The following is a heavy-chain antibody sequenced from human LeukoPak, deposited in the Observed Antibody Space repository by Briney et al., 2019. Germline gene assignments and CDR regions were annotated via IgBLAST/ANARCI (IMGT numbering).Heavy chain of an antibody. J-gene: IGHJ4*02. Sequence: GGSLRLSCAASGFTFDDYAMHWVRQAPGKGLEWVSLISWDGGSTYYADSVKGRFTISRDNSKNSLYLQMNSLRAEDTALYYCAKGGPLFGGVTDPPGYWGQGTLVTVSS. V-gene: IGHV3-43D*03. CDR2: ISWDGGST. CDR3: AKGGPLFGGVTDPPGY. D-gene: IGHD3-16*01. CDR1: GFTFDDYA.